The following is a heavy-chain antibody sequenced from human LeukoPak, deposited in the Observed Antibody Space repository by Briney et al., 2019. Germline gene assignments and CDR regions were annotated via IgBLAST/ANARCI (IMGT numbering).Heavy chain of an antibody. D-gene: IGHD3-10*01. CDR3: ASDHYYGSGTYYYNWFDP. CDR1: GGSFSGYY. J-gene: IGHJ5*02. CDR2: INRSGST. V-gene: IGHV4-34*01. Sequence: PSETLSLTCAVYGGSFSGYYWSWIRQPPGKGLEWIGEINRSGSTNYNPFLKSRVTISVDTSKNQFSLKLSSVTAADTAVYYCASDHYYGSGTYYYNWFDPWGQGTLVTVSS.